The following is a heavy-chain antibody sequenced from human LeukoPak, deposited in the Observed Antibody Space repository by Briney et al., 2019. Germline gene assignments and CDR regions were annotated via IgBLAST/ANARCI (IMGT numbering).Heavy chain of an antibody. J-gene: IGHJ4*02. V-gene: IGHV3-7*01. Sequence: GGSLRLSCEDSGSTFSTYWMSWVRQAPGKGLEWVANIKQDGSEENYVDSVKGRFTISRDNAKNSPYLQMGTLRAEDTAVYYCARTVTYAYIYWGRGTLVTVSP. D-gene: IGHD3-16*01. CDR2: IKQDGSEE. CDR3: ARTVTYAYIY. CDR1: GSTFSTYW.